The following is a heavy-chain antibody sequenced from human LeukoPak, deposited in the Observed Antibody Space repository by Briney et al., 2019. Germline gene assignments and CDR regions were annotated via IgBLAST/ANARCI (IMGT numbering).Heavy chain of an antibody. Sequence: SETLSLTCAVYGGSFSGYYWSWIRQPPGKGLEWIGEINHSGSTNYNPSLKSRVTISVDTSKNQFPLKLSSVTAADTAVYYCARMGTTASFFQHWGQGTLVTVSS. CDR3: ARMGTTASFFQH. CDR1: GGSFSGYY. J-gene: IGHJ1*01. CDR2: INHSGST. V-gene: IGHV4-34*01. D-gene: IGHD1-7*01.